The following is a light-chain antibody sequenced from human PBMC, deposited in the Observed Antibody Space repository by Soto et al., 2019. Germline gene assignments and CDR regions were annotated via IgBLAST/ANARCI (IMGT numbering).Light chain of an antibody. V-gene: IGLV2-14*01. Sequence: QSVLXQPASVSGSPGQSITISCTGTSSDVGGYNYVSWYQQHPGKAPKLMIYEVSNRPSGASNRFSGSKSGNTASLTISGLQAEDGADYYCSSYTSSSTLSVFGTGTKVTVL. CDR1: SSDVGGYNY. CDR2: EVS. J-gene: IGLJ1*01. CDR3: SSYTSSSTLSV.